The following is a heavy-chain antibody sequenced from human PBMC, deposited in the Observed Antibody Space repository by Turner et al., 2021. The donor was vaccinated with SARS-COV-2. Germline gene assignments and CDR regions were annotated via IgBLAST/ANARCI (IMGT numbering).Heavy chain of an antibody. CDR3: ARQLTTVNTWFDP. V-gene: IGHV3-53*01. J-gene: IGHJ5*02. D-gene: IGHD4-17*01. CDR1: GFTFSSNY. Sequence: EVQLVESGGGLIQPGGALRLSCAASGFTFSSNYMNWVRRAPGKGLEWVSVIYRGGRTYDADSVKGRFTISRDNSKNTLYLQMNSLRAEDTSVYYCARQLTTVNTWFDPWGQGTLVTVSS. CDR2: IYRGGRT.